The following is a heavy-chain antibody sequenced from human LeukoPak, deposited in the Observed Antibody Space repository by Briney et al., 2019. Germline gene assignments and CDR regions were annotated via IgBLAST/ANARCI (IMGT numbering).Heavy chain of an antibody. V-gene: IGHV4-38-2*02. CDR3: AREGSSSGWYGWFDP. CDR2: IYHSGST. J-gene: IGHJ5*02. CDR1: GYSISSGYY. D-gene: IGHD6-19*01. Sequence: SETLSLTCTVSGYSISSGYYWGWIRQPPGKGLEWIGSIYHSGSTYYNPSLKSRVTISVDTSKNQFSLKLSSVTAADTAVYHCAREGSSSGWYGWFDPWGQGTLVTVSS.